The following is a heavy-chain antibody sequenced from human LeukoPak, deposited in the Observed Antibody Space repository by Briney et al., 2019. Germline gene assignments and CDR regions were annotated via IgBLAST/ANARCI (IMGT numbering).Heavy chain of an antibody. V-gene: IGHV1-2*02. Sequence: GASVKVSCKASGSTFTDYYIHWLRRAPGQGLEWMGWINPNSGATKYAQIFQGRVTVTRDTSISTAYMELSRLTSDDTAVYYCAREAQHLFWGQGTLVTVSS. CDR1: GSTFTDYY. CDR2: INPNSGAT. J-gene: IGHJ4*02. CDR3: AREAQHLF.